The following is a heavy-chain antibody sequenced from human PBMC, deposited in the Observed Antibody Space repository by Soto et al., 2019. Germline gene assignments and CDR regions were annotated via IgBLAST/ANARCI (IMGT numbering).Heavy chain of an antibody. CDR3: ARMYSSSSGDWFDP. CDR1: GGSISSSSYY. J-gene: IGHJ5*02. D-gene: IGHD6-6*01. Sequence: SETLSLTCTVSGGSISSSSYYWGWIRQPPGKGLEWIGSIYYSGSTYYNPSLKSRVTISVDTSKNQFSLKLSSVTAADTAVYYCARMYSSSSGDWFDPWGQGTLVTAPQ. V-gene: IGHV4-39*01. CDR2: IYYSGST.